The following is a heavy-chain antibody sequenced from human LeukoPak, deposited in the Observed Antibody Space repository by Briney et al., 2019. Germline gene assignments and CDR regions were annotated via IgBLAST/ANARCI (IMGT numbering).Heavy chain of an antibody. CDR3: ASGRYSSSWYHHFDY. CDR1: GFTFSDYY. J-gene: IGHJ4*02. V-gene: IGHV3-11*01. Sequence: PGGSLRLSCAASGFTFSDYYMSWIRQAPGKGLEWVSYISSSGSTIYYVDSVKGRFTISRDNSKNTLYLQISGLRAEDTAVYYCASGRYSSSWYHHFDYWGQGTLVTVSS. D-gene: IGHD6-13*01. CDR2: ISSSGSTI.